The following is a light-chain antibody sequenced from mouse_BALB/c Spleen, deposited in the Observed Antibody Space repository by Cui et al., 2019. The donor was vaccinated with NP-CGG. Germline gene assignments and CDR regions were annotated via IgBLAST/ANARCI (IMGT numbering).Light chain of an antibody. CDR3: ALCYSNHWV. J-gene: IGLJ1*01. CDR1: TGALTTCNY. V-gene: IGLV1*01. CDR2: GTN. Sequence: QAVVPQESALTTSPGETVTLTCRSSTGALTTCNYANWVQEKPDHLFTGLIGGTNNRVPGVPARFSGSLIGDKAALTITGAQTEDEAIYFCALCYSNHWVFGGGSKLTVL.